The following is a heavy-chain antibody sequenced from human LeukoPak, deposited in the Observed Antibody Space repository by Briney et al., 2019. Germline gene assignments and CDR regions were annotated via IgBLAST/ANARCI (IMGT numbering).Heavy chain of an antibody. J-gene: IGHJ3*02. CDR1: GYTFTNYY. CDR3: AREIDAFDI. V-gene: IGHV1-46*01. CDR2: INPSGGST. Sequence: ASVTVSCKASGYTFTNYYIHWVRQAPGQGLQWMGIINPSGGSTNYAQKFQGRVTMTRDTSTSTVYMELSSLRSEDTAVYYCAREIDAFDIWGQGTMVTVSS.